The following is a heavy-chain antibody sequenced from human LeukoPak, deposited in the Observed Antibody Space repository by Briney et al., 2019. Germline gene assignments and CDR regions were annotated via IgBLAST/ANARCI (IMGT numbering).Heavy chain of an antibody. CDR3: AKVGTAMVTSNWFDP. CDR1: GFTFSSYG. Sequence: GGSLRLACAASGFTFSSYGMHWVRQAPGKGLEWVAFIRYDGSNKYYADSVKGRFTISRDNSKNTLYLQMNSLRAEDTAVYYCAKVGTAMVTSNWFDPWGQGTLVTVSS. J-gene: IGHJ5*02. D-gene: IGHD5-18*01. V-gene: IGHV3-30*02. CDR2: IRYDGSNK.